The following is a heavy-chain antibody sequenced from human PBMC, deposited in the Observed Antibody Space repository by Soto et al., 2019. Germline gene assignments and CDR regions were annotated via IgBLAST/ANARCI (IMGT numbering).Heavy chain of an antibody. CDR2: INPKRGDT. D-gene: IGHD3-10*01. CDR1: GYTFTDYF. Sequence: ASVKVSCKASGYTFTDYFVYWVRQAPGQGVEWMGYINPKRGDTKFAPKFQGRVTLTRDTSITTAYMDLRRLTSDDTAVYYYASWSGASGSYTAFNSWGPGTLVTVSS. J-gene: IGHJ4*02. CDR3: ASWSGASGSYTAFNS. V-gene: IGHV1-2*02.